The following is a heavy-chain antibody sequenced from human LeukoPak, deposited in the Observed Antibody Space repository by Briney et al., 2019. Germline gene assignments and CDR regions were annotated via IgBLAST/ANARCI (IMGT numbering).Heavy chain of an antibody. Sequence: WGSLRLSCAASGFTFSSYAMSWVRQAPGKGLELVSAISGSGGSTYYADPVKGRFTITRDNSKYTLYLQMNSLRAEDTAVYYCATDRSDLRYYYGMDVWGQGTTVTVSS. CDR3: ATDRSDLRYYYGMDV. CDR2: ISGSGGST. CDR1: GFTFSSYA. J-gene: IGHJ6*02. V-gene: IGHV3-23*01.